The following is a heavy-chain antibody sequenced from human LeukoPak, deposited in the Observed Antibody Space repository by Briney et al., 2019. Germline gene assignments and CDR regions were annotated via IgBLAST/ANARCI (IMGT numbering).Heavy chain of an antibody. CDR1: GGSIHNNY. CDR2: IYHSGST. D-gene: IGHD3-10*01. CDR3: ARVGFAEATFAFDI. Sequence: SETLSLTCTVSGGSIHNNYWSWIRHYPGRGLDWLGNIYHSGSTYYNPSLKSRVTISVDTSTNQFSLKLSSVSATDTAVYYCARVGFAEATFAFDIWGQGTLVTVSS. V-gene: IGHV4-59*06. J-gene: IGHJ3*02.